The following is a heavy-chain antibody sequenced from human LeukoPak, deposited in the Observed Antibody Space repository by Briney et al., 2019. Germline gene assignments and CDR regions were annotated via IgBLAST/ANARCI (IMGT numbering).Heavy chain of an antibody. CDR2: IYYSGST. Sequence: SETLSLTCTVSGGSISSYYWSWIRQPPGKGLEWIGYIYYSGSTNYNPSLKSRVTISVDTSKNQFSLKLSSVTAADTAVYYCVSSLVGSSWWGNWFDPWGQGTLVTVSS. V-gene: IGHV4-59*01. J-gene: IGHJ5*02. D-gene: IGHD6-13*01. CDR3: VSSLVGSSWWGNWFDP. CDR1: GGSISSYY.